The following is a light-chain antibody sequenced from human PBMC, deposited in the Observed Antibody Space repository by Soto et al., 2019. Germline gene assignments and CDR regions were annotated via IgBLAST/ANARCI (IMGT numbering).Light chain of an antibody. V-gene: IGKV3-15*01. CDR2: AAS. Sequence: EIVLTQSPATLSVSPGERATLSCRASQSVRSNLAWYQQKPGQAPRLLIYAASTRATGIAARFSGSGSGTEFTLTITSLQSEDFAVYFCQQYNNLPQYTFGQGTKLEI. J-gene: IGKJ2*01. CDR1: QSVRSN. CDR3: QQYNNLPQYT.